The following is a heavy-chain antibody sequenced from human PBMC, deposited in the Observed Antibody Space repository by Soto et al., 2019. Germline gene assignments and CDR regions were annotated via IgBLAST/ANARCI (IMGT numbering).Heavy chain of an antibody. Sequence: EVQLVESGGGLVKPGGSLRLSCAASGFSFSNAWMSWVRQAPGKGLEWVGRIKRKIDGEAKDYAGPVKGRFTVFRDDSKSALYLQMNSQKGDDTAVYYCTTGSVEGVWGQGTTVTVS. J-gene: IGHJ6*02. CDR3: TTGSVEGV. CDR2: IKRKIDGEAK. CDR1: GFSFSNAW. D-gene: IGHD2-15*01. V-gene: IGHV3-15*07.